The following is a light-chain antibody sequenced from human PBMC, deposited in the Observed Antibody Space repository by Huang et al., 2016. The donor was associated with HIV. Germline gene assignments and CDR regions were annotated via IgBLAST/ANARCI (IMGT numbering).Light chain of an antibody. J-gene: IGKJ2*01. V-gene: IGKV3-11*01. CDR3: QQHSNWPL. CDR1: QRVSSY. Sequence: ELVLTQSPATLSLSPGQRATLSCRASQRVSSYLACYQQKPDQAPRLIIYDTSKRATGVPARFSGSGSGTDFTLTINRLEPEDFAVYYCQQHSNWPLLGQGTKLEI. CDR2: DTS.